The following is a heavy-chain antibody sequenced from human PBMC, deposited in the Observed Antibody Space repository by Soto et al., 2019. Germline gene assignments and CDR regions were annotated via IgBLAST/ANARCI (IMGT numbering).Heavy chain of an antibody. CDR1: GYTFTSYY. Sequence: ASVKVSCKASGYTFTSYYIHWARQAPGQGLEWMGIINPSGGSTSYAQKFQGRVTMTRDTSTSTVYMEVSGLRSEDTAVYYCARDQEPSTLYYDYYYMDVWGKGTTVTVSS. J-gene: IGHJ6*03. CDR2: INPSGGST. CDR3: ARDQEPSTLYYDYYYMDV. V-gene: IGHV1-46*03.